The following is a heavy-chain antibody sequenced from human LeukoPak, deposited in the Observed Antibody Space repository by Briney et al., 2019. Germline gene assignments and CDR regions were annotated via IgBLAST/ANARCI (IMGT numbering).Heavy chain of an antibody. CDR2: IKQDGSEK. CDR3: ARGPGYGDYEDWFDP. Sequence: GSLRLSCAASGFTFSSYAMSWVRQAPGKGLEWVANIKQDGSEKYYVDSVKGRFTISRDNAKNSLYLQMNSLRAEDTAVYYCARGPGYGDYEDWFDPWGQGTLVTVSS. J-gene: IGHJ5*02. CDR1: GFTFSSYA. V-gene: IGHV3-7*01. D-gene: IGHD4-17*01.